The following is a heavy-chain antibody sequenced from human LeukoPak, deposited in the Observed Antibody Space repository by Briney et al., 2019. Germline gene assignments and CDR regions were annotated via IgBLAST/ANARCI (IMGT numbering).Heavy chain of an antibody. CDR1: GYTFTSYD. V-gene: IGHV1-8*01. D-gene: IGHD3-3*01. Sequence: GASVKVSCKASGYTFTSYDINWVRQATGQGLEWMGWMNPNSGNTGYAQKFQGRVTMTRNTSISTAYMELSSLRSEDTAVYYCARVGYITIFGVARFLNWFDPWGQGTLVTVSS. J-gene: IGHJ5*02. CDR2: MNPNSGNT. CDR3: ARVGYITIFGVARFLNWFDP.